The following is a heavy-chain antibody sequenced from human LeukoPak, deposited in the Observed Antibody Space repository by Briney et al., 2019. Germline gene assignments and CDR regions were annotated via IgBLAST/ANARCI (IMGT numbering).Heavy chain of an antibody. CDR3: ARALGVVVPAAIGYYFDY. J-gene: IGHJ4*02. CDR2: ISYSGNT. Sequence: SETLSLTCTVSGGSISSYYWNWIRQPPGKGLEWIGFISYSGNTNYNPSLKSRVTMSVDTSKNQFSLMLTSVTAADTAVYYCARALGVVVPAAIGYYFDYWGQGTLVTVSS. V-gene: IGHV4-59*12. D-gene: IGHD2-2*01. CDR1: GGSISSYY.